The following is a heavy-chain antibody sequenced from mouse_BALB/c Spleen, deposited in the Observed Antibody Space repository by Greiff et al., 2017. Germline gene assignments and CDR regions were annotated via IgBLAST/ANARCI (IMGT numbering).Heavy chain of an antibody. CDR1: GYTFTSYW. Sequence: QVQLQQSGAELAKPGASVKMSCKASGYTFTSYWMHWVKQRPGQGLEWIGYINPSTGYTEYNQKFKDKATLTADKSSSTAYMQLSSLTSEDSAVYYCARSGYYVYYFDYWGQGTTLTVSS. D-gene: IGHD2-3*01. CDR3: ARSGYYVYYFDY. V-gene: IGHV1-7*01. J-gene: IGHJ2*01. CDR2: INPSTGYT.